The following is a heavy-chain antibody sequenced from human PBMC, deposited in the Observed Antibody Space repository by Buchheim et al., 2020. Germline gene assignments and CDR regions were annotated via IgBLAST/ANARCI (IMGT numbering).Heavy chain of an antibody. CDR2: IYHTGDT. D-gene: IGHD2-15*01. V-gene: IGHV4-4*02. CDR3: GDPPAAA. Sequence: VQLQESGPRLVKPSGTLSLTCAVSGDSISSSRWWTWVRQPPGKGLEWIGEIYHTGDTNYNASLGGRVTISIDKSRHQFSLGLTSVTDTDTAVYYCGDPPAAAWGQGTL. CDR1: GDSISSSRW. J-gene: IGHJ4*02.